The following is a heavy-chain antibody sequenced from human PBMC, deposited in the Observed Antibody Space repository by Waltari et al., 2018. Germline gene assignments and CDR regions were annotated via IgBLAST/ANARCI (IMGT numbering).Heavy chain of an antibody. J-gene: IGHJ4*02. Sequence: QVQLGQSGSELKTPGAPVKVSCKASGYLSTTSAMNWVRQAPGQGLEWMGWINTKTGNPTYAQGFRGRFVFSLDTSVSTASLQISSLKAEDTAVYYCARGIQLWGRGSWYFDNWGQGTLVTVSS. V-gene: IGHV7-4-1*02. CDR3: ARGIQLWGRGSWYFDN. CDR2: INTKTGNP. D-gene: IGHD3-16*01. CDR1: GYLSTTSA.